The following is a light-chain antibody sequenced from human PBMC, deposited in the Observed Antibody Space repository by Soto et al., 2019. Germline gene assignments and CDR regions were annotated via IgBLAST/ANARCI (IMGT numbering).Light chain of an antibody. CDR3: GTWDSSLSFV. CDR1: NSNIGNNY. J-gene: IGLJ2*01. CDR2: DNN. Sequence: QSVLTQPPSVSAAPGQTVTISCSGSNSNIGNNYVSWYQQLPGTAPKLLIYDNNKRPSGIPDRFSGSKSGTSATLGITGLQTGDEADYYCGTWDSSLSFVFGGGTKVTVL. V-gene: IGLV1-51*01.